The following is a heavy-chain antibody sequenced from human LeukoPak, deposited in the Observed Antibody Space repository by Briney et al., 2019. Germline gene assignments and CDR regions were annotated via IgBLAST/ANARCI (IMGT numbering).Heavy chain of an antibody. D-gene: IGHD6-6*01. CDR1: GYTFTSYG. V-gene: IGHV1-18*01. Sequence: ASVKVSCKASGYTFTSYGISWVRQAPGQGLEGMGWISAYNGNTNYAQKLQGRVTMTTDTSTSTAYMELRSLRSDDTAVYYCARSSIAAPYFDYWGQGTLVTVSS. CDR2: ISAYNGNT. CDR3: ARSSIAAPYFDY. J-gene: IGHJ4*02.